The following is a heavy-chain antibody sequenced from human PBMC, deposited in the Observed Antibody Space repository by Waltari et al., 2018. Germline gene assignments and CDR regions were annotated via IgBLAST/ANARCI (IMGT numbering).Heavy chain of an antibody. Sequence: QVQLVESGGGVVPPGGSLRLSCAASGFTFSNYGMHWVRQAPGKGLQWVACIQYDGRNKYYAESVKGRFTISRDNSKNTLYLQMDSLRAEDTALYYCAKWYGGDYYFDYWGQGTLVTVSS. D-gene: IGHD1-26*01. J-gene: IGHJ4*02. CDR2: IQYDGRNK. CDR1: GFTFSNYG. CDR3: AKWYGGDYYFDY. V-gene: IGHV3-30*02.